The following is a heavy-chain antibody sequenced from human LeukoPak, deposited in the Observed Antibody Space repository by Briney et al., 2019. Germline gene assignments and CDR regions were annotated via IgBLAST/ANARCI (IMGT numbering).Heavy chain of an antibody. CDR3: VRSYDS. Sequence: GGSLKLSCTASGFTFGHFAMSWVRQAPGKGLEWIGFIRMKAFGGTAEYAASVKGRFAISRDDSNSIAYLQMDSLKTEDTGIYYCVRSYDSWGQGTLVLASS. CDR1: GFTFGHFA. V-gene: IGHV3-49*04. D-gene: IGHD3-10*01. J-gene: IGHJ4*02. CDR2: IRMKAFGGTA.